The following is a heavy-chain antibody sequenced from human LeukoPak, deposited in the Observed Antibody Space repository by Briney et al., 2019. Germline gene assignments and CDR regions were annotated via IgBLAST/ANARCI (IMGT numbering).Heavy chain of an antibody. D-gene: IGHD3-3*01. J-gene: IGHJ6*02. CDR3: AREVNYDFWSGSPYYYYYGMDV. Sequence: GGSLRLSCAASGFTFSSYEMNWVRQAPGKGLEWVSYISSSGSTIYYADFVKGRLTISRDNAKNSLYLQMNSLRAEDTAVYYCAREVNYDFWSGSPYYYYYGMDVWGQGTTVTVSS. V-gene: IGHV3-48*03. CDR1: GFTFSSYE. CDR2: ISSSGSTI.